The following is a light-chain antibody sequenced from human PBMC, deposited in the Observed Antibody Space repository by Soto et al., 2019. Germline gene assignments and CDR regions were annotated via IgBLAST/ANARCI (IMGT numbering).Light chain of an antibody. J-gene: IGLJ1*01. CDR1: SSNSGSGYD. Sequence: QSALAQPPSVSGAPGQRVTISCTGSSSNSGSGYDVQWYQQLPGRAPKFLISGNNDRPSGLPDRFSASKSGTSASLAITGLQAEDEADYYCQTYDTSLSAYVFGTWTKVTVL. CDR2: GNN. CDR3: QTYDTSLSAYV. V-gene: IGLV1-40*01.